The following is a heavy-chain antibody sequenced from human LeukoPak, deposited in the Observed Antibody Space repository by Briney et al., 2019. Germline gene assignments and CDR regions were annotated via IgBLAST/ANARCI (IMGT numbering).Heavy chain of an antibody. CDR2: VYSSGNT. CDR3: ARLYSQNYFDP. CDR1: GDSFSSGGYY. V-gene: IGHV4-61*08. D-gene: IGHD1-7*01. Sequence: SETLSLTCTVSGDSFSSGGYYWTWVRQFPGKGLEWIGYVYSSGNTNYNPSLKSRVTISVDTSKNQFSLRLSSVTAADTAVYYCARLYSQNYFDPWGQGTLVTVSS. J-gene: IGHJ5*02.